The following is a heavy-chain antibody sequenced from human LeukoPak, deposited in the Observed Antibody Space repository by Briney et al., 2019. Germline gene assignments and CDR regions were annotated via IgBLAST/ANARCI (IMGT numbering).Heavy chain of an antibody. CDR2: ISAYNGNT. CDR1: GGTFSSYA. D-gene: IGHD3-10*01. Sequence: ASVKVSCKASGGTFSSYAISWVRQAPGQGLEWMGWISAYNGNTNYAQKLQGRVAMTTDTSTSTAYMELRSLRSDDTAVYYCASFGSGSIGAFDIWGQGTMVTVSS. V-gene: IGHV1-18*01. J-gene: IGHJ3*02. CDR3: ASFGSGSIGAFDI.